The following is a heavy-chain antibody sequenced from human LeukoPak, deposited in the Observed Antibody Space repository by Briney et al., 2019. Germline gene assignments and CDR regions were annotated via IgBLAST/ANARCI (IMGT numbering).Heavy chain of an antibody. J-gene: IGHJ4*02. Sequence: GGSLRLSCAASGFTFSSYGMRWVRQAPGKGLEWVAVISYDGSNKYYADSVKGRFTISRDNSKNTLYLQMNSLRAEDTAVYYCATNGPGKSRYFDYWGQGTLVTVSS. CDR3: ATNGPGKSRYFDY. V-gene: IGHV3-30*03. CDR1: GFTFSSYG. D-gene: IGHD2-8*01. CDR2: ISYDGSNK.